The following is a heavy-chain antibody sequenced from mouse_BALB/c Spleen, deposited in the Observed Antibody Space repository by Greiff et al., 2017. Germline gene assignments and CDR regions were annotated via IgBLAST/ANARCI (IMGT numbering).Heavy chain of an antibody. Sequence: VQLQQSGAELVKPGASVKLSCTASGFNIKDTYMHWVKQRPEPGLEWIGRIDPANGNTKYDPKFQGKATITADTSSNTAYLQLSSLTSEDTAVYYCVRGGYTVVTFDYWGQGTTLTVSS. D-gene: IGHD1-1*01. CDR1: GFNIKDTY. CDR3: VRGGYTVVTFDY. CDR2: IDPANGNT. J-gene: IGHJ2*01. V-gene: IGHV14-3*02.